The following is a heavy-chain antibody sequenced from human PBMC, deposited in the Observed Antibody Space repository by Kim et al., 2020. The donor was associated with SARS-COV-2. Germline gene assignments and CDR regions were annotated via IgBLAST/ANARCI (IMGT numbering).Heavy chain of an antibody. D-gene: IGHD3-16*02. V-gene: IGHV3-20*04. Sequence: GGSLRLSCAASGFTFDDYGMSWVRQAPGKGLEWVSGINWNGGSTGYADSVKGRFTISRDNAKNSLYLQMNSLRAEDTALYYCARSYYDYVWGSYRQYYFDYWGQGTLVTGSS. CDR3: ARSYYDYVWGSYRQYYFDY. CDR1: GFTFDDYG. J-gene: IGHJ4*02. CDR2: INWNGGST.